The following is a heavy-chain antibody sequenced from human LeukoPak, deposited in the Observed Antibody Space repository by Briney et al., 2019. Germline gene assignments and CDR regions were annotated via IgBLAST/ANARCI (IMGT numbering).Heavy chain of an antibody. CDR3: ARGLTQYDSSGYSYYFDY. CDR1: GGSISSGGYY. CDR2: IYYSGST. D-gene: IGHD3-22*01. J-gene: IGHJ4*02. V-gene: IGHV4-31*03. Sequence: SETLSLTCTVSGGSISSGGYYWSWIRQHPGKGLEWIGYIYYSGSTYYNPSLKSRVTISVDTSKNQFSLKLSSVTAADTAVYYYARGLTQYDSSGYSYYFDYWGQGTLVTVSS.